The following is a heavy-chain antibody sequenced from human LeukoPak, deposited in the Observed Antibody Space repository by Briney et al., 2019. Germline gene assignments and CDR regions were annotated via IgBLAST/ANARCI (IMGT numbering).Heavy chain of an antibody. V-gene: IGHV3-30*04. CDR1: GFTFSSYA. J-gene: IGHJ5*02. CDR2: ISYDGSNK. Sequence: GRSLRLSCAASGFTFSSYAMHWVRQAPGKGLEWVAVISYDGSNKYYADSVKGRFTISRDNSKNTLYLQMNSLRAEDTAVYYCARVVMDCSSGSCDENWFDPWGQGTLVTVSS. CDR3: ARVVMDCSSGSCDENWFDP. D-gene: IGHD2-15*01.